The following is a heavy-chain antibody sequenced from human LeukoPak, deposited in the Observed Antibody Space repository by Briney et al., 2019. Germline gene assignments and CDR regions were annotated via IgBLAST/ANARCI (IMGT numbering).Heavy chain of an antibody. CDR2: ISATGGGT. D-gene: IGHD6-6*01. J-gene: IGHJ4*02. CDR3: AKDWATLPSRLSPFDS. CDR1: GFTFSSYA. Sequence: GGSLRLSCAASGFTFSSYAMSWVRQAPGKGLEWVSTISATGGGTVYADSVKGRFTISRDNSENMLLLKMNSLRADDTAVYYCAKDWATLPSRLSPFDSWGQGILVTVSS. V-gene: IGHV3-23*01.